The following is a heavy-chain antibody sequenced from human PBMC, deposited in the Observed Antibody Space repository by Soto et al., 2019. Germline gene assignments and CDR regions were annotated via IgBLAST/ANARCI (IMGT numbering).Heavy chain of an antibody. D-gene: IGHD2-2*01. V-gene: IGHV4-31*03. CDR3: ARASLGYCSSTSCRSNWFDP. J-gene: IGHJ5*02. CDR2: IYYTGST. Sequence: SETLSLTCTVSGGSIRSGGYYWTWIRQQPGKGLEWIGYIYYTGSTYYNSSLKSRVTISVDTSKNQFSLKLSSVAAADTAVYYCARASLGYCSSTSCRSNWFDPWGQGTLVTVSS. CDR1: GGSIRSGGYY.